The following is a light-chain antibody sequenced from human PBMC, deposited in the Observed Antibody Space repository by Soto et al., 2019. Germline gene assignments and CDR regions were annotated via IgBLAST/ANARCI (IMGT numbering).Light chain of an antibody. CDR3: HRRSNWLT. V-gene: IGKV3-11*01. CDR1: QSVSSY. Sequence: EIVLTQSPATLSLSPGERATLSCRASQSVSSYLAWYQQKPGQAPRLLIYDASNRATGIPARVSGSGSGTDFTLTISSREPEDFEVYYCHRRSNWLTFGGGTKVEIK. CDR2: DAS. J-gene: IGKJ4*01.